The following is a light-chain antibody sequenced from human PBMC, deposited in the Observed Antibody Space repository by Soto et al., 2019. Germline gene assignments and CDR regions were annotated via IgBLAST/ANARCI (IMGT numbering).Light chain of an antibody. Sequence: EIVMTQYTATLSVSPGERASLSCRTSQSVSSNLAWYQQKPGQAPRLLIYGASTRATGIPAMFSGSGSGTEFTLTISSLQSEDFAVYYCQQYYDWPITFGQGTRLEI. CDR3: QQYYDWPIT. CDR2: GAS. V-gene: IGKV3-15*01. J-gene: IGKJ5*01. CDR1: QSVSSN.